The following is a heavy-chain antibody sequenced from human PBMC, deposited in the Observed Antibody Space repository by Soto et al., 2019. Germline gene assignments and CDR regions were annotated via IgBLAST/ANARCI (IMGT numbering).Heavy chain of an antibody. CDR1: GGTFSSYA. CDR3: ARRGHDFWSGSSYYYYGMDV. Sequence: SLKVSCKASGGTFSSYAISWVRQAPGQGLEWMGGIIPIFGTANYAQKFQGRVTITADESTSTAYMELSSLRSEDTAVYYCARRGHDFWSGSSYYYYGMDVWGQGTTVTVSS. V-gene: IGHV1-69*13. CDR2: IIPIFGTA. J-gene: IGHJ6*02. D-gene: IGHD3-3*01.